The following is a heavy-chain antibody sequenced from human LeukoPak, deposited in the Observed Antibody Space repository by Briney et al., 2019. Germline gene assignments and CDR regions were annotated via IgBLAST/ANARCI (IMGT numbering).Heavy chain of an antibody. CDR1: GFTFSSYG. Sequence: GGSLRLSCAASGFTFSSYGMHWVRQAPGKGLEWVAFIRYDGSNKYYADSVKGRFTISRDNSKNTLYLQMNSLRAEDTAVYYCAKGGGWYYYYMDVWGKGTTVTVSS. V-gene: IGHV3-30*02. J-gene: IGHJ6*03. CDR2: IRYDGSNK. CDR3: AKGGGWYYYYMDV. D-gene: IGHD3-16*01.